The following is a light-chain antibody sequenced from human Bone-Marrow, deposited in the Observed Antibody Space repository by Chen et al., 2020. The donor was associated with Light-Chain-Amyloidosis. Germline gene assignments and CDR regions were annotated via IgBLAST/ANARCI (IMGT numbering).Light chain of an antibody. CDR3: QSADSSGTYEVI. Sequence: SYELTQPPSVSVSPGQTARITCAGEDLPTKYAYWYQQKPGQAPVLVIHRDTERPSGISERFSGYSSGTTATLTISGVQAEDEADYHCQSADSSGTYEVIFGGGTKLTVL. J-gene: IGLJ2*01. V-gene: IGLV3-25*03. CDR1: DLPTKY. CDR2: RDT.